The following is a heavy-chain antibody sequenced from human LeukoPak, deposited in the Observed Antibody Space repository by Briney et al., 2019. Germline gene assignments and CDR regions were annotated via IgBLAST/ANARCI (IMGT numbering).Heavy chain of an antibody. CDR1: GYTFINYI. Sequence: ASVKVSCKASGYTFINYIIHWVRQAPGQRLEWMGWINADNGNTEYSQKFQGRVTITRDTSASKAYMELSSLRSEDTAVYYCARVVTRLREGVYYDLDVWGQGTTVTVSS. CDR3: ARVVTRLREGVYYDLDV. J-gene: IGHJ6*02. CDR2: INADNGNT. V-gene: IGHV1-3*01. D-gene: IGHD3-10*01.